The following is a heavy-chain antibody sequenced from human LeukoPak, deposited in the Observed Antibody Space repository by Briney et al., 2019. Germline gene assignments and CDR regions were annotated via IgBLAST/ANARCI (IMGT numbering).Heavy chain of an antibody. Sequence: GGSLRLSCAASGFTFSSYSMNWVRQAPGKGLEWVSSISSSSSYIYYADSVKGRFTISRDNAKNSLYLQMNSLRAEDTAVYYCARDRTRGWPYCSSTSCSESGYWGQGTLVTVSS. V-gene: IGHV3-21*01. D-gene: IGHD2-2*01. CDR3: ARDRTRGWPYCSSTSCSESGY. CDR1: GFTFSSYS. CDR2: ISSSSSYI. J-gene: IGHJ4*02.